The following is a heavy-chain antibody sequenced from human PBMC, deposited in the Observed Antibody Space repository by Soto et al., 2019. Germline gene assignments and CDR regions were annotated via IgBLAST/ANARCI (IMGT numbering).Heavy chain of an antibody. D-gene: IGHD3-10*01. CDR2: IKSKSDGGTT. CDR1: GFSFTYAW. CDR3: AKDQRMYYYGSGSDS. J-gene: IGHJ4*02. V-gene: IGHV3-15*07. Sequence: GGSLRLSCAASGFSFTYAWMNWVRQAPGKGLEWVGRIKSKSDGGTTDYAAPVKGRFTISRDDSENTLYLQMNSLKTEDTAIYYCAKDQRMYYYGSGSDSWGQGTLVTVSS.